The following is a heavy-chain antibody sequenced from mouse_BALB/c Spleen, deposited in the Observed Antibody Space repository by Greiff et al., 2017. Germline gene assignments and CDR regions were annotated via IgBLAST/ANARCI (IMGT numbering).Heavy chain of an antibody. CDR2: ISSGGSYT. CDR3: ARHDYDAMDY. Sequence: EVKVEESGGGLVKPGGSLKLSCAASGFTFSSYAMSWVRQTPEKRLEWVATISSGGSYTYYPDSVKGRFTISRDNAKNTLYLQMSSLRSEDTAMYYCARHDYDAMDYWGQGTSVTVSS. V-gene: IGHV5-9-3*01. CDR1: GFTFSSYA. J-gene: IGHJ4*01.